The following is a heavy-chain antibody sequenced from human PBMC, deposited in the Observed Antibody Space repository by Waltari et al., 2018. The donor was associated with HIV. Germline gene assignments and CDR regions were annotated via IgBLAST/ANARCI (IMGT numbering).Heavy chain of an antibody. CDR2: IWHDETNK. V-gene: IGHV3-30*18. Sequence: QVQLVESGGGVVQPGRSLSLSCAASGFTFSRSGMHWVRQAPGKGLEWVAVIWHDETNKYYADSVTGRFTISRDNSMNTLYLQMNSLRAEDTAMYYCAKEDSSSSDPHYFDYWGQGTLVTVSS. CDR3: AKEDSSSSDPHYFDY. CDR1: GFTFSRSG. D-gene: IGHD6-6*01. J-gene: IGHJ4*02.